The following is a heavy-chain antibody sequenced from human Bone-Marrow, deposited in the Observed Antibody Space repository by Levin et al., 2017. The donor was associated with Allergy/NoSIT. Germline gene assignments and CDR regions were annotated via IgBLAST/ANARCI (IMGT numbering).Heavy chain of an antibody. J-gene: IGHJ4*02. CDR3: AKTFYSSSSSGYFDY. D-gene: IGHD6-6*01. CDR1: GFTFDDYT. V-gene: IGHV3-9*01. Sequence: SLKISCAASGFTFDDYTMHWVRQTPGKGLEWVSRINWDGSSIVYADSVKGRFTISRDNAKNSLFLHMNSLRAEDTAFYYCAKTFYSSSSSGYFDYWGRGTQVTVSS. CDR2: INWDGSSI.